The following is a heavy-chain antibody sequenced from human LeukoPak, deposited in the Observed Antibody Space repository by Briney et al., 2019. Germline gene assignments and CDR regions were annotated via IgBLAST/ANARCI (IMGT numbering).Heavy chain of an antibody. Sequence: GGSLRLSCAASGFTFSTYWMSWVRQAPGKGLEWVANIKQDGSEKYSLDSVKGRFTISRDNSKNTLYLQMNSLRAEDTAVYYCAREAVGATTGEAFDIWGQGTMVTVSS. CDR3: AREAVGATTGEAFDI. J-gene: IGHJ3*02. CDR2: IKQDGSEK. V-gene: IGHV3-7*01. D-gene: IGHD1-26*01. CDR1: GFTFSTYW.